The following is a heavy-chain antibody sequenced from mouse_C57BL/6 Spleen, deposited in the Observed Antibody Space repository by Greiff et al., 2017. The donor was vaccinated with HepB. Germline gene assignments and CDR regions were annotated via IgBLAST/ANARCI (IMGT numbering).Heavy chain of an antibody. V-gene: IGHV1-9*01. D-gene: IGHD4-1*01. Sequence: QVQLQQSGAELMKPGASVKLSCKATGYTFTGYGIEWVKQRPGHGLEWIGEILPGSGSNNYNEKFKGKATFTADTSSNTAYMQLSSLTTEDSAIYYWEGNWVDWFAYWGQGTLVTVSA. J-gene: IGHJ3*01. CDR1: GYTFTGYG. CDR2: ILPGSGSN. CDR3: EGNWVDWFAY.